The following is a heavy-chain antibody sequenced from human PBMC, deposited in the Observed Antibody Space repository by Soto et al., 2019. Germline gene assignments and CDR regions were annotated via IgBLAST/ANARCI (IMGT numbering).Heavy chain of an antibody. D-gene: IGHD2-2*01. V-gene: IGHV1-46*03. CDR1: GYTFTSYY. CDR2: INPSGGST. CDR3: ARKIVVVPAAMMMGRNYAFDI. Sequence: ASVKVSCKASGYTFTSYYMHWVRQAPGQGLEWMGIINPSGGSTSYAQKFQGRVTMTRDTSTSTVYMELSSLRSEDTAVYYCARKIVVVPAAMMMGRNYAFDIWGQGTMVTVSS. J-gene: IGHJ3*02.